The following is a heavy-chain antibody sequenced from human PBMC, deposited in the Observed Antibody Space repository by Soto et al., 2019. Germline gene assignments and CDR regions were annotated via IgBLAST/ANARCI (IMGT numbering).Heavy chain of an antibody. J-gene: IGHJ4*02. CDR1: GFPFTSYG. CDR3: VGGQYYFGY. V-gene: IGHV3-30*03. CDR2: ISYDGSDK. Sequence: QVQLVESGGGVVQPGRSLRLSCAASGFPFTSYGMHWVREGPDKGLEWVAIISYDGSDKYYADSVKGRFTISRDNSKNTQYRQMNCLRPEDTALYYCVGGQYYFGYRGQGTMVIGSS. D-gene: IGHD3-10*01.